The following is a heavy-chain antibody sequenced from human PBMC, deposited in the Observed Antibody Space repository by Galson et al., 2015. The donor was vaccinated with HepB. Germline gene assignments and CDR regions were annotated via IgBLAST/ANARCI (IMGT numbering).Heavy chain of an antibody. J-gene: IGHJ4*02. V-gene: IGHV3-73*01. CDR3: VRSGDFSGYSSR. Sequence: SLRLSCAASGFTFSGSAIHWVRQASGRGPEWIGHIRRKATTYAALYVPSLKGRFTISRDDSKNMAYLHMRSLKTDDTAVYYCVRSGDFSGYSSRWGQGTLVTVSS. D-gene: IGHD6-13*01. CDR1: GFTFSGSA. CDR2: IRRKATTYAA.